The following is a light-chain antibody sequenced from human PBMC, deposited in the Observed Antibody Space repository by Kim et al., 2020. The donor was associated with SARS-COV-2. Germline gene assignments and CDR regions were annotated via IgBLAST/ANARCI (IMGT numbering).Light chain of an antibody. CDR1: SSDIGRYNY. J-gene: IGLJ2*01. V-gene: IGLV2-14*04. CDR3: SSFTSTSSLV. Sequence: QSITISCTGTSSDIGRYNYVAWYQQSPGNVPKLMIFDVNKRPSGVSNSFSGSKSGNTASLTISGLQAEDEADYYCSSFTSTSSLVFGGGTKVTVL. CDR2: DVN.